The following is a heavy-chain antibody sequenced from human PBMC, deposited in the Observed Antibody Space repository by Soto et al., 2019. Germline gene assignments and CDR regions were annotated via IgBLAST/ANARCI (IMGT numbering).Heavy chain of an antibody. Sequence: QVHLVQSGAEVKKPGASVKVSCKASGYTFTSYGITWVRQAPGQGLEWMGWISAHTGNTDYAQKLQGRVIVTRDTSTRTAYMELRSMTSVGTAVYDCSGGRYGDHWGQGAVVTVPS. V-gene: IGHV1-18*01. J-gene: IGHJ4*02. D-gene: IGHD1-1*01. CDR2: ISAHTGNT. CDR3: SGGRYGDH. CDR1: GYTFTSYG.